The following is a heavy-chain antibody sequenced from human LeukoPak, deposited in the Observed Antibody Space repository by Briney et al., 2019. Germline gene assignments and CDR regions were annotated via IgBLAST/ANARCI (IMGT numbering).Heavy chain of an antibody. Sequence: SVKVSCKASGGTFSSYTISWVRQAPGQGLEWTGRIIPILGIANYAQKFQGRVTITADKSTSTAYMELSRLRSDDTAVYYCARVVVPAAPSCDAFDIWGQGTMVTVSS. J-gene: IGHJ3*02. CDR3: ARVVVPAAPSCDAFDI. V-gene: IGHV1-69*02. D-gene: IGHD2-2*01. CDR1: GGTFSSYT. CDR2: IIPILGIA.